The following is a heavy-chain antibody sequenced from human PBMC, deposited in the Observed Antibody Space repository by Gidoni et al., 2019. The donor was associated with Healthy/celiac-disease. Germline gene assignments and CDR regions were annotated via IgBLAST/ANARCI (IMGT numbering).Heavy chain of an antibody. CDR3: ARVRWLSLYYFDY. J-gene: IGHJ4*02. CDR1: GGPISSYY. D-gene: IGHD6-19*01. V-gene: IGHV4-59*01. Sequence: QVQLQESGPGLVKPSETLSLTCTVSGGPISSYYWSWIRQPPGKGLEWIGYIYYSGSTNYNPSLKSRVTISVDTSKNQFSLKLSSVTAADTAVYYCARVRWLSLYYFDYWGQGTLVTVSS. CDR2: IYYSGST.